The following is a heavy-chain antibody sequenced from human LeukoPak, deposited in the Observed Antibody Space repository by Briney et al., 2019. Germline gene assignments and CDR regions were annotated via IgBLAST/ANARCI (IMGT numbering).Heavy chain of an antibody. Sequence: GGSLRLSCAASGSTFIRFNMNWVRQAPGKGLEWVSSISSSSTYIYYADSVGGRFTISRDNAKNSLYLQMNSLRAEDTAVYYCAIDPGTVDTAMVPVWDYWGQGTLVTVSS. CDR1: GSTFIRFN. J-gene: IGHJ4*02. CDR2: ISSSSTYI. CDR3: AIDPGTVDTAMVPVWDY. D-gene: IGHD5-18*01. V-gene: IGHV3-21*01.